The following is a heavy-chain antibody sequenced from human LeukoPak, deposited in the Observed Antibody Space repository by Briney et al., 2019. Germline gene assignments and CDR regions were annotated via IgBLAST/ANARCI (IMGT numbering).Heavy chain of an antibody. Sequence: PGESLKISCKGSGYNFANYWIGWVRQMPGKGLEWLGIIFPRDSDTRYSPSFQGQVTISADKSINTAFLQRHSLSASDGAIYYCALPQYDISLVGFDSWGQGTLVTVSS. CDR2: IFPRDSDT. J-gene: IGHJ4*02. V-gene: IGHV5-51*01. D-gene: IGHD3-9*01. CDR1: GYNFANYW. CDR3: ALPQYDISLVGFDS.